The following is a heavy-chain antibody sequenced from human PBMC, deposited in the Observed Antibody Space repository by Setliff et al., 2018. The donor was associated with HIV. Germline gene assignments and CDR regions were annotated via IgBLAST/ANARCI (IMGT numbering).Heavy chain of an antibody. Sequence: ASVKVSCKVSGYTLTELSIHWVRQAPGKGLEWMGGFDPEYDKTFYAQRFQGRVTMSEDTSTDTAYMELTSLRSEDTAVYYCATRAYDSSGYLRSRVSGAAFDIWGQGTMFTVS. V-gene: IGHV1-24*01. CDR3: ATRAYDSSGYLRSRVSGAAFDI. J-gene: IGHJ3*02. CDR2: FDPEYDKT. D-gene: IGHD3-22*01. CDR1: GYTLTELS.